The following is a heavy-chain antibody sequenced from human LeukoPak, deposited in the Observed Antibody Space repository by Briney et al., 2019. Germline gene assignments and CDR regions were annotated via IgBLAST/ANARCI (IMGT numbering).Heavy chain of an antibody. CDR2: IGSSSSYI. D-gene: IGHD6-13*01. Sequence: GGSLRLSCAASGFTFSSYSMNWVRQAPGKGLEWVSSIGSSSSYIYYADSVKGRFTISRDNAKNSLYLQMNSLRAEDTAVYYCARRYSSSWYVWFDPWGQGTLVTVSS. CDR3: ARRYSSSWYVWFDP. CDR1: GFTFSSYS. J-gene: IGHJ5*02. V-gene: IGHV3-21*01.